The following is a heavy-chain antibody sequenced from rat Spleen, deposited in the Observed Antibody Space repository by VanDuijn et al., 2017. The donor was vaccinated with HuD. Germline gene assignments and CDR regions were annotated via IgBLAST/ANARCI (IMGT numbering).Heavy chain of an antibody. CDR1: GFTFSDYY. V-gene: IGHV5-29*01. CDR3: ARGGNWFPY. Sequence: EVQLVESDGGLVQPGRSLKLSCAASGFTFSDYYMAWVRQAPTKGLEWVATISYDGTSTYYRDSVKGRFTISRDNAKSTLYLQMDSLRSEDTATYYCARGGNWFPYWGQGTLVTVSS. J-gene: IGHJ3*01. CDR2: ISYDGTST.